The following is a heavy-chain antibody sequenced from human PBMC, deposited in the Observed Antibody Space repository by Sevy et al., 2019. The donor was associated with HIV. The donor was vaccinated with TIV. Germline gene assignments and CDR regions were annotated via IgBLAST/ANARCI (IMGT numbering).Heavy chain of an antibody. J-gene: IGHJ4*02. D-gene: IGHD3-22*01. Sequence: GESLKISCQGSGHDFNNHWIGWVRHKPGQGLEWMGVILPDDSDTKYSPSFEGQVTFSADKSISTVYLQWSSLKASDTAMSFCETSRPGQFHSSGYYIYWGQGTLVTVSS. V-gene: IGHV5-51*01. CDR1: GHDFNNHW. CDR3: ETSRPGQFHSSGYYIY. CDR2: ILPDDSDT.